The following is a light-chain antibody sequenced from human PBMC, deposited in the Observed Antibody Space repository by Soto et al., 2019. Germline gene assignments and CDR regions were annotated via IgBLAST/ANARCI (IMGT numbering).Light chain of an antibody. CDR1: QSVSRS. CDR2: DAS. Sequence: EIVLTQSPGTLSLSPGDRATLSCRASQSVSRSLAWYQKKPGQAPRLLIHDASNRATGIPARFSGSGSGTDFTLTISSLEPEDFAVYYCQQRGNLWTFGQGTKVEIK. J-gene: IGKJ1*01. CDR3: QQRGNLWT. V-gene: IGKV3-11*01.